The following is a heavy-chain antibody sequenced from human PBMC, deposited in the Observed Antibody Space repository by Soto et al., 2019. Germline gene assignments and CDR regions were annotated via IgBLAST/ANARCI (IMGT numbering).Heavy chain of an antibody. J-gene: IGHJ6*02. CDR3: AREGYSGYVAAAGTDYYYYGMDV. Sequence: SETLSLTCAVSGGSISSSNWWSWVRQPPGKGLEWIGEIYHSGSTNYNPSLKSRVTISVDKSKNQFSLKLSSVTAADTAVYYCAREGYSGYVAAAGTDYYYYGMDVWGQGTTVTVSS. CDR1: GGSISSSNW. V-gene: IGHV4-4*02. D-gene: IGHD6-13*01. CDR2: IYHSGST.